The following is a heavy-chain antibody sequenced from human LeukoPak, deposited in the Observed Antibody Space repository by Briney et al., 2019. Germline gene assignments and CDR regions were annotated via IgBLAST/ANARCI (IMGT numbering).Heavy chain of an antibody. CDR2: ISSSSSYI. J-gene: IGHJ5*02. V-gene: IGHV3-21*01. CDR3: ARGGRGYSYGPNSSAGGNWFDP. Sequence: GGSLRLSCAASGFTFSSYSMNWVRQAPGKGLEWVSSISSSSSYIYYADPVKGRFTISRDNAKNSLYLQMNSLRAEDTAVYYCARGGRGYSYGPNSSAGGNWFDPWGQGTLVTVSS. D-gene: IGHD5-18*01. CDR1: GFTFSSYS.